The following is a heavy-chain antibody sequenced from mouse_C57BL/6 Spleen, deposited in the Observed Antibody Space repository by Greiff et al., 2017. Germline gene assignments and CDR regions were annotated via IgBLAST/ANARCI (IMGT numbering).Heavy chain of an antibody. CDR1: GYTFTSYW. Sequence: QVQLKQPGAELVKPGASVKLSCKASGYTFTSYWMHWVKQRPGQGLEWIGMIHPNSGSTNYNEKFKSKATLTVDKSSSTAYMQLSSLTSEDSAVYYCARCYYYGSSYGYFDYWGQGTTLTVSS. CDR2: IHPNSGST. D-gene: IGHD1-1*01. CDR3: ARCYYYGSSYGYFDY. V-gene: IGHV1-64*01. J-gene: IGHJ2*01.